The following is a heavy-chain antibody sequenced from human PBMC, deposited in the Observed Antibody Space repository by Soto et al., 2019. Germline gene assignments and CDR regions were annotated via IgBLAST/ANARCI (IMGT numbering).Heavy chain of an antibody. Sequence: QVQLQQWGAGLLKPSETLSLTCAVYGGSFSGYYWSWIRQPPGKGLEWIGEINHSGSTNYNPSLKRRVTISVDTSKNQFSLKVSSVTAAGTAVYYCARVLSSRWYGGGFDPWGQGTLVTVSS. CDR1: GGSFSGYY. CDR2: INHSGST. CDR3: ARVLSSRWYGGGFDP. V-gene: IGHV4-34*01. J-gene: IGHJ5*02. D-gene: IGHD6-13*01.